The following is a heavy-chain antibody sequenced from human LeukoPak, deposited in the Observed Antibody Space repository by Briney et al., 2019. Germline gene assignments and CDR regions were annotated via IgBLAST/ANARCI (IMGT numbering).Heavy chain of an antibody. J-gene: IGHJ4*02. CDR1: GGSFSGYY. CDR2: INHSGST. V-gene: IGHV4-34*01. D-gene: IGHD6-19*01. CDR3: ARRRRGWHLDY. Sequence: SETLSLTCAVYGGSFSGYYWSWIRQPPGKGLEWIGEINHSGSTNYNPSLKSRVTISVDTSKNQFSLKLSSVTAADTAVYYCARRRRGWHLDYWGQGTLVTVFS.